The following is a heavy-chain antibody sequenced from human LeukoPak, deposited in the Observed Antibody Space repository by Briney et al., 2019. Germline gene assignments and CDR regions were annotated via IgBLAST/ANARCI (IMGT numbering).Heavy chain of an antibody. J-gene: IGHJ4*02. V-gene: IGHV3-66*01. CDR3: ARLPVD. Sequence: GGSLRLSCAASGFTVRSDYMSWVRQAPGKGLEWVSVIYSGGDTFYADSVKGRFTISRDTSKNTLSLQMNSLRAEDTAVYYCARLPVDWGQGTLVTVSS. D-gene: IGHD2-2*01. CDR1: GFTVRSDY. CDR2: IYSGGDT.